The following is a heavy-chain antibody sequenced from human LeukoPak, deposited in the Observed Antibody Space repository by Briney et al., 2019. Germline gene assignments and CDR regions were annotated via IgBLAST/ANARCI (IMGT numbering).Heavy chain of an antibody. J-gene: IGHJ4*02. D-gene: IGHD2/OR15-2a*01. V-gene: IGHV4-39*01. CDR1: GGSINSSTYY. CDR3: ARHSRANRVFDY. CDR2: IYYSGST. Sequence: PSETLSLTCTVSGGSINSSTYYGGWIRQPPGKGLEWIGSIYYSGSTYYNPSLKSRVTIFVDTSKNQFSLKLSSVTAADTAVYYCARHSRANRVFDYWGQGTLVTVS.